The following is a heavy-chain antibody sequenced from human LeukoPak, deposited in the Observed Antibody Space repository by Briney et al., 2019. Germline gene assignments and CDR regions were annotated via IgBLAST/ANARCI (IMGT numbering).Heavy chain of an antibody. V-gene: IGHV4-31*03. CDR1: GGSISSGGYY. D-gene: IGHD5-24*01. Sequence: SETLSLTCTVSGGSISSGGYYWSWIRQHPGKGLEWIGYIYYSGSTYYNPSLKSRATISVDTSKNQFSLKLSSVTAADTAVYYCARSDGPGYFDYWGQGTLVTVSS. CDR3: ARSDGPGYFDY. J-gene: IGHJ4*02. CDR2: IYYSGST.